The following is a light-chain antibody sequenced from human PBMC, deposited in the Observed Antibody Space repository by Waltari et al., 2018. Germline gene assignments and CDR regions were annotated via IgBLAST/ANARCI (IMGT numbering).Light chain of an antibody. J-gene: IGLJ2*01. V-gene: IGLV1-40*01. CDR3: QSYDTSLSVV. CDR2: GTR. Sequence: QSVLTQPPSVSGAPGQRVSISCTGSGSNPGAGYDVHWYQQHPGKAPKLLIYGTRTRPPGVPDRFLGSQSGTSASLAITALQAEDEAEYYCQSYDTSLSVVFGGGTKLTVL. CDR1: GSNPGAGYD.